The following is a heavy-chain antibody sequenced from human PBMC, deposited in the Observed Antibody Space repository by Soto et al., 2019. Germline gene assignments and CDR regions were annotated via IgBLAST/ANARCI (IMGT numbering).Heavy chain of an antibody. J-gene: IGHJ4*02. D-gene: IGHD5-18*01. Sequence: PGGSLRLSCAASGFTFSSYGMHWVRQAPGKGLEGVAVISYGGSNKYYADSVKGRFTISRDNSKNTLYLQMNSLRAEDTAVYYCAKPGYSYGYYFDYWGQGTLVTVSS. CDR2: ISYGGSNK. V-gene: IGHV3-30*18. CDR3: AKPGYSYGYYFDY. CDR1: GFTFSSYG.